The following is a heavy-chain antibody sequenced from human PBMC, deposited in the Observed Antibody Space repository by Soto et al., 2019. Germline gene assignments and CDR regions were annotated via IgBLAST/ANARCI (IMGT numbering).Heavy chain of an antibody. CDR2: IYYNGAT. CDR1: GDSMTSFH. Sequence: QVQLQESGPGLLKPSETLSLTCTVSGDSMTSFHWAWIRQPPGKGLDWLGHIYYNGATTYNPFLKSRVTISIDTSERQFYLRLNSLTAADTAVYYCARAGQTVPNFDYWGQGALVAVSS. J-gene: IGHJ4*02. V-gene: IGHV4-59*01. CDR3: ARAGQTVPNFDY. D-gene: IGHD4-17*01.